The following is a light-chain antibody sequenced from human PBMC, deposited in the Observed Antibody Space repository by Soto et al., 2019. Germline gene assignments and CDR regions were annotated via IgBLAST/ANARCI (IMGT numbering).Light chain of an antibody. CDR1: QSVSSY. CDR2: DAS. V-gene: IGKV3-11*01. CDR3: QQANSFPLT. J-gene: IGKJ4*01. Sequence: EIVLTQSPATLSLSPGERATLSCRASQSVSSYLAWYQQKPGQAPRLLIYDASNRATGIPARFSGSGSGTDFTLTISSLQPEDFAIYYCQQANSFPLTFGGGTKVDI.